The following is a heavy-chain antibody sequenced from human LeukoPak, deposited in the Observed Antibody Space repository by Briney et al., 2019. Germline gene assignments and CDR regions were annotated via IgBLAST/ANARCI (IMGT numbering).Heavy chain of an antibody. CDR2: ISGSGGST. Sequence: GGSLRLSCAASGFTFSSYAMSWVRPAPGEGLEGGSAISGSGGSTYYADSVKGRFTISRDNSKNTLYLQMNSLRAEDTAVYYCAKDYDSSGYYYHYWGQGTLVTVSS. D-gene: IGHD3-22*01. CDR1: GFTFSSYA. V-gene: IGHV3-23*01. J-gene: IGHJ4*02. CDR3: AKDYDSSGYYYHY.